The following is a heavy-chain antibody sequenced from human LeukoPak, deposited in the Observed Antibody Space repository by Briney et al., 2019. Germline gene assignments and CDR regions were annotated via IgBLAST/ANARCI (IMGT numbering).Heavy chain of an antibody. CDR1: GYTLTELS. CDR3: ATLPLSVAGVDY. D-gene: IGHD6-19*01. CDR2: FDPEDGET. J-gene: IGHJ4*02. Sequence: ASVKVSCKVSGYTLTELSMHWVRQAPGKGLEWMGGFDPEDGETIYAQKFQGRVTMTEDTSTDTAYMELSSLRSEDTAVYYCATLPLSVAGVDYWGQGTLVTVSS. V-gene: IGHV1-24*01.